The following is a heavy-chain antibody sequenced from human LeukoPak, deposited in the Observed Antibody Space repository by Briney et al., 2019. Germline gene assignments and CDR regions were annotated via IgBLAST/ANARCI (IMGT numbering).Heavy chain of an antibody. Sequence: GASVRVSCKASGYTFTSYGISWVRQAPGQGLEWMGWMNTNSGKTGYAQTFQGRVTMTRDTSINTAYMELTSLKSDDTAVYYCARESGFYASGSRYWGQGTLVIVSS. V-gene: IGHV1-8*02. CDR1: GYTFTSYG. D-gene: IGHD3-10*01. CDR3: ARESGFYASGSRY. CDR2: MNTNSGKT. J-gene: IGHJ4*02.